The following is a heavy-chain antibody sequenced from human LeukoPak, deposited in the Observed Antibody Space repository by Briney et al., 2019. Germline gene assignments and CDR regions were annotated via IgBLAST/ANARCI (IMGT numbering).Heavy chain of an antibody. CDR3: ARELYHYDNSAYYHYFGP. V-gene: IGHV4-59*01. Sequence: SETLSLTCTVSGGSISTYYWSWIRQPPGKGLEWIGYIYNSGTTNSNPSLESRVTISVDTSKTQFSLRLSSVTAADTAVYYCARELYHYDNSAYYHYFGPLGQGTLVTGSS. D-gene: IGHD3-22*01. CDR1: GGSISTYY. J-gene: IGHJ5*02. CDR2: IYNSGTT.